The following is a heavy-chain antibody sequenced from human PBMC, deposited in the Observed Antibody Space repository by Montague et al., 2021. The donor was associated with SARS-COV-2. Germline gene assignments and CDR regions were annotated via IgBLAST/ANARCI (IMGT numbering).Heavy chain of an antibody. D-gene: IGHD3-10*01. V-gene: IGHV4-59*01. CDR2: IFRSGAT. CDR1: SGSLSGYY. Sequence: SETLSLTCAVYSGSLSGYYWSWIRQPPGMGLEWIGYIFRSGATNYNPPLKSRVIISLDTSKSQFSLRLSSVTAADTAIYYCARTSRGSRYFYGVDVWGQGTTVTVSS. J-gene: IGHJ6*02. CDR3: ARTSRGSRYFYGVDV.